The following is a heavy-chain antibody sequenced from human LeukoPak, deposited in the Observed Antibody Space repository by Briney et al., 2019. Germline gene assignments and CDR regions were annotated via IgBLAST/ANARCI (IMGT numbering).Heavy chain of an antibody. Sequence: GASVKVSCKVSGYTLTELSMHWVRQAPGKGLEWMGGFDPEDGETIYAQKFQGRVTMTTDTSTSTAYMELRSLRSDDTAVYYCARDFLSHLQFDYWGQGTLVTVSS. CDR1: GYTLTELS. D-gene: IGHD3-16*02. CDR3: ARDFLSHLQFDY. J-gene: IGHJ4*02. CDR2: FDPEDGET. V-gene: IGHV1-24*01.